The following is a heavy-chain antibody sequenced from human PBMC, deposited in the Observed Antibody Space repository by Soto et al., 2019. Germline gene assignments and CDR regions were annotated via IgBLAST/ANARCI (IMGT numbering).Heavy chain of an antibody. CDR3: ARKYDPFLFDY. V-gene: IGHV3-33*08. CDR2: IWYDGSNK. Sequence: QVQLVESGGGVVQPGRSLRLSCAASGFTFSSYAMHWVRQAPGTGLEWVAVIWYDGSNKYYADSVKGRFTISRDNSKNTLYLQMNSLRAEDTAVYYCARKYDPFLFDYWGQGTLVTVSS. CDR1: GFTFSSYA. D-gene: IGHD3-16*01. J-gene: IGHJ4*02.